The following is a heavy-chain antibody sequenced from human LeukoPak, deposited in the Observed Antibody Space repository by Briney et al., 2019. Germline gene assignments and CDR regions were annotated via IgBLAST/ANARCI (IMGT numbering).Heavy chain of an antibody. Sequence: ASVKVSCKASGYTFTSYGISWVRQAPGQGLEGMGWISAYNGNTNYAQELQGRVTMTTDTSTSTAYMELRSLRSDDTAVYYCARGYCSSTSCPYGMDVWGQGTTVTVSS. J-gene: IGHJ6*02. D-gene: IGHD2-2*01. CDR1: GYTFTSYG. CDR3: ARGYCSSTSCPYGMDV. V-gene: IGHV1-18*01. CDR2: ISAYNGNT.